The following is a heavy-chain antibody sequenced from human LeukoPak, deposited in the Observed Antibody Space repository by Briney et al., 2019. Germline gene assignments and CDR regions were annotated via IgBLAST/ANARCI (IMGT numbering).Heavy chain of an antibody. D-gene: IGHD3-22*01. V-gene: IGHV3-23*01. CDR1: GFAFSSYA. J-gene: IGHJ4*02. Sequence: PGGSLRLSGTASGFAFSSYAMSWVRQAPGVGLEWVSAIDGGGGSTWHADSVKGRFTISRDNSKKTLYMQMNSLRAEDTAVYYCAKDFYDNSGSRYDYWGQGTLVTVSS. CDR2: IDGGGGST. CDR3: AKDFYDNSGSRYDY.